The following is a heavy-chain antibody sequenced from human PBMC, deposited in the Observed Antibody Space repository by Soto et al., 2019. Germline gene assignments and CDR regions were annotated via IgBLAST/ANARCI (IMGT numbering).Heavy chain of an antibody. CDR2: IWFDGSNK. D-gene: IGHD3-10*01. J-gene: IGHJ4*02. CDR3: ARDPSHGSGSYLDY. CDR1: GFIFRDYG. V-gene: IGHV3-33*01. Sequence: ESVGGVVQPGRSLRLSCAASGFIFRDYGMHWVRQAPGKGLEWVAVIWFDGSNKYYADSVKGRFTLSRDNSKNTLYLQMNGLRAEDTAVYYCARDPSHGSGSYLDYWGQGTLVTVSS.